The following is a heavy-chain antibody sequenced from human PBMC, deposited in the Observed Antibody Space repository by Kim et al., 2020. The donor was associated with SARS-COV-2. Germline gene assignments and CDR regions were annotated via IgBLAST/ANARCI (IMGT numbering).Heavy chain of an antibody. V-gene: IGHV7-4-1*02. CDR2: P. Sequence: PAYAQGVTGRFVFSLDTSVSTAYLQISSLNAEDTAVYYCARGDWGSGYFDLWGRGTLVTVSS. D-gene: IGHD7-27*01. CDR3: ARGDWGSGYFDL. J-gene: IGHJ2*01.